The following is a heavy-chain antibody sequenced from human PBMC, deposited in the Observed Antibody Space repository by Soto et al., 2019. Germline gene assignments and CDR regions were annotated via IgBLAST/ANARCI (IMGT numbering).Heavy chain of an antibody. CDR1: GFTFTSYW. V-gene: IGHV3-7*03. J-gene: IGHJ2*01. CDR3: ARAPSAWYFDL. D-gene: IGHD2-2*01. CDR2: IKQDGSEK. Sequence: EVQLVESGGGLVQPGGSLRLSCAASGFTFTSYWMSWVRQAPGKGLEWVANIKQDGSEKYYVDSVKGRFIISRDNAKNSLYLQMNRLRAEDTAVYYCARAPSAWYFDLWGRGTLVTVSS.